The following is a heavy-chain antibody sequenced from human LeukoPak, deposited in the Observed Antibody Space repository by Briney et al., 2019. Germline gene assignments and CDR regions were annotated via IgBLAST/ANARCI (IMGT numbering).Heavy chain of an antibody. V-gene: IGHV3-30*04. Sequence: GGSLRLSCAASGFTFSSYAMHWVRQAPGKGLEWVAVISYDGSNKYYADSVKGRFTISRDNSKNTLYLQMNSLRAEDTAVYYCARFGGSYYEDYWGQGTLVTVSS. CDR3: ARFGGSYYEDY. CDR2: ISYDGSNK. CDR1: GFTFSSYA. J-gene: IGHJ4*02. D-gene: IGHD1-26*01.